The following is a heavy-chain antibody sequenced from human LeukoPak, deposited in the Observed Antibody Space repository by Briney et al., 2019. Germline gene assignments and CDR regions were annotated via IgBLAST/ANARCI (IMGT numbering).Heavy chain of an antibody. CDR1: GGSITNYY. CDR3: ARGGGFLGYCSGGSCYSHYFDY. CDR2: IHYSGST. D-gene: IGHD2-15*01. J-gene: IGHJ4*02. V-gene: IGHV4-59*12. Sequence: PSETLSLTCAVSGGSITNYYWSWIRQPPEQGLEWIGYIHYSGSTNYNPSLKSRVTISVDTSKNQFSLKLSSVTAADTAVYYCARGGGFLGYCSGGSCYSHYFDYWGQGTLVTVSS.